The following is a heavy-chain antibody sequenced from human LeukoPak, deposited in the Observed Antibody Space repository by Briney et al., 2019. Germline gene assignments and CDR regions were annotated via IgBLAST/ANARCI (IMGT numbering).Heavy chain of an antibody. CDR1: GGSISSSSYY. J-gene: IGHJ5*02. V-gene: IGHV4-39*01. CDR3: ARGYSSREPPFDP. Sequence: PSETLSLTCTVSGGSISSSSYYWGWIRQPPGKGLEWIGSIYYSGSTYYNPSLKSRVTISVDTSKNQFSLKLSSVTAADTAVYYCARGYSSREPPFDPWGQGTLVTVSS. CDR2: IYYSGST. D-gene: IGHD6-13*01.